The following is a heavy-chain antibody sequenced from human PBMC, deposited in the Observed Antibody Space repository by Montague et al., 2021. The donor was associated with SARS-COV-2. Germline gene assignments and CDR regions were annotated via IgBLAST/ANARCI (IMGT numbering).Heavy chain of an antibody. CDR2: IYYSGST. D-gene: IGHD3-9*01. J-gene: IGHJ6*02. CDR1: GGSISSSGYY. V-gene: IGHV4-39*01. Sequence: SETLSLTCTVSGGSISSSGYYWGWIRQPPGKGLEWIGSIYYSGSTYYNPSLKSRVTISVDTSKNQFSLKLSSVTAADTAVYYCASVLYYDILTGWYGMDVWGQGTTVTVSS. CDR3: ASVLYYDILTGWYGMDV.